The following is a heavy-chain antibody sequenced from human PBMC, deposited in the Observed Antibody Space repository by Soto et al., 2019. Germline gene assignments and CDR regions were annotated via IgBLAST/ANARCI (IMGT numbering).Heavy chain of an antibody. CDR1: GFTFSGSW. V-gene: IGHV3-74*01. Sequence: EVQLVESGGGLVQPGGSQRLSCAASGFTFSGSWMHWVRQAPGKGLVWVSRINGDGSGTSYADFVKGRFTISRDDAKNTLFLQMNGLRAEDTAVYYCARGIFGSGTANDYWGQGTLVTVSS. CDR3: ARGIFGSGTANDY. D-gene: IGHD3-10*01. J-gene: IGHJ4*02. CDR2: INGDGSGT.